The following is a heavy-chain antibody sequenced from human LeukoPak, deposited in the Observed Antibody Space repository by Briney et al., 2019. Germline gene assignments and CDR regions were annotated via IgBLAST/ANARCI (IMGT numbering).Heavy chain of an antibody. CDR1: GGSISSGGYY. D-gene: IGHD6-13*01. CDR3: ARERIAAAGLDY. Sequence: PSETLSLTCTVSGGSISSGGYYWSWIRQPPGKGLEWIGYIYHSGSTYYNPSLKSRVTISVDRSKNQFSLKLNSVTAADTAVYYCARERIAAAGLDYWGQGTLVTVSS. CDR2: IYHSGST. J-gene: IGHJ4*02. V-gene: IGHV4-30-2*01.